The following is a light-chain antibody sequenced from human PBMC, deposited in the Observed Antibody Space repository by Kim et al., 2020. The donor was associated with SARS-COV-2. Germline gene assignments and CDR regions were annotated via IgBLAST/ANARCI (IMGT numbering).Light chain of an antibody. Sequence: QPVLTQPPSASASLGASVTLPCTLSSGYSNYKVDWYQQRPGKGPRFVMRVGTGGIVGSKGDGIPDRFSVLGSGLNRYLTIKNIQEEDESDYHCGADHGSGSNFVCVFGGGTQLTVL. J-gene: IGLJ3*02. V-gene: IGLV9-49*01. CDR1: SGYSNYK. CDR3: GADHGSGSNFVCV. CDR2: VGTGGIVG.